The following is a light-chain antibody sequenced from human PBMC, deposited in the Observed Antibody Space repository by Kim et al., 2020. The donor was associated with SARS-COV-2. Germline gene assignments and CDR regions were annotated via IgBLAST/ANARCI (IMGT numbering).Light chain of an antibody. CDR3: QQSHTAPLLS. J-gene: IGKJ4*01. CDR1: QSITNY. CDR2: ASS. V-gene: IGKV1-39*01. Sequence: DIQLTQSPSSLSASVGDRVTIACRSSQSITNYLNWYQQRPGKAPKLLIYASSTLQRGVPSRFSGSGSGTDFTLTISSLQPEVFATYYCQQSHTAPLLSFGGGTKVDIK.